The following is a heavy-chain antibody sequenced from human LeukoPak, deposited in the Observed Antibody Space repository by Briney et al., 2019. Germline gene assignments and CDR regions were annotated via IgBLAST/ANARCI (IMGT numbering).Heavy chain of an antibody. D-gene: IGHD6-19*01. CDR3: ARTSEQWPFDY. CDR2: IYYSGST. J-gene: IGHJ4*02. Sequence: SETLSLTCTVSGGSISSYYWSWIRQPPGKGLEWIGYIYYSGSTNYNPSLKSRVTISVDKSKNQFSLKLSSVTAADTAVYYCARTSEQWPFDYWGQGTLVTVSS. CDR1: GGSISSYY. V-gene: IGHV4-59*12.